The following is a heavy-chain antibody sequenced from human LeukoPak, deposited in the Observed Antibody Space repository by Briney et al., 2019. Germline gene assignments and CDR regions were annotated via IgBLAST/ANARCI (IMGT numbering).Heavy chain of an antibody. D-gene: IGHD2-15*01. Sequence: GGSLRLSCAASGFIFDDYGMTWVRQAPGKGLEWVAIINQAGTGKYYVDSVKGRFTISRDNAENSLYLQMNSLRAEDTAVYYCARVLRYCSGGNCYSGGLGYMDVWGKGTTVTISS. V-gene: IGHV3-7*03. CDR1: GFIFDDYG. J-gene: IGHJ6*03. CDR2: INQAGTGK. CDR3: ARVLRYCSGGNCYSGGLGYMDV.